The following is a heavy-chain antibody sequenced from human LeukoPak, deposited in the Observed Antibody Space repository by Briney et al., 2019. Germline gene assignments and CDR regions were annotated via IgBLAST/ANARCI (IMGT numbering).Heavy chain of an antibody. J-gene: IGHJ6*03. Sequence: APVKVSCKASGYTFTSYGISWVRQAPGQGLEWMGWISAYNGNTNYAQKLQGRVTMTTDTSTSTAYMELRSLRSDDTAVYYCASMTTEFFHNYYYYYMDVWGKGTTVTVSS. V-gene: IGHV1-18*01. CDR3: ASMTTEFFHNYYYYYMDV. CDR2: ISAYNGNT. CDR1: GYTFTSYG. D-gene: IGHD4-17*01.